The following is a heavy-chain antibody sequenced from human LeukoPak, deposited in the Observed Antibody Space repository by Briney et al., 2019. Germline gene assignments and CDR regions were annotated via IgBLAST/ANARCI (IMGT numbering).Heavy chain of an antibody. D-gene: IGHD7-27*01. V-gene: IGHV3-23*01. CDR1: GFTFSDYA. CDR3: AKGTGDTGYYFDY. J-gene: IGHJ4*02. Sequence: PGGSLRLSCAASGFTFSDYAMNWVRQAPGKGLEWVSGIRVGGELYYADSVKGRFTISRDNSENTLYLQMSGLIAEDTAVYHCAKGTGDTGYYFDYWGQGTLVIVSS. CDR2: IRVGGEL.